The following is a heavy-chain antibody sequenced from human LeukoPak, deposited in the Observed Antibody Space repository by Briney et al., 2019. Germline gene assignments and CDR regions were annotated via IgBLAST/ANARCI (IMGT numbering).Heavy chain of an antibody. V-gene: IGHV4-59*01. CDR3: ARNRWGTGASFDS. J-gene: IGHJ4*02. D-gene: IGHD4-23*01. CDR1: GGSIGSYH. CDR2: IYYSGST. Sequence: SETLSLTCNVSGGSIGSYHWSWIRQSPGKGLEWIGDIYYSGSTNYNPSLKSRVTLLVDMSKNQFSLKVRSVTAADTAMYYCARNRWGTGASFDSWGQGTLVTVSS.